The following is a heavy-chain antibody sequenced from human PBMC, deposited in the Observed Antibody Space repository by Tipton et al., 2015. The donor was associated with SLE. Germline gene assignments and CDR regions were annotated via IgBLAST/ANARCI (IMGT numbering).Heavy chain of an antibody. CDR2: IYHSGST. J-gene: IGHJ4*02. Sequence: TLSLTCTVSGGSISSSSYYWGWIRQPPGKGLEWIGSIYHSGSTYYNPSLKSRVTISVDRSKNQFSLKLSSVTAADTAVYYCARGGFSHPYDYWGQGTLVTVSS. D-gene: IGHD3-3*01. CDR1: GGSISSSSYY. V-gene: IGHV4-39*07. CDR3: ARGGFSHPYDY.